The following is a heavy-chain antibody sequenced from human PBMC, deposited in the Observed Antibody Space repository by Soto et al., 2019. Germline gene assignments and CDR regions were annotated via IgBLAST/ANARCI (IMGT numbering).Heavy chain of an antibody. Sequence: ASVKVSCKASGYTFTSYGISWVRQAPGQGLEWMGWISAYNGNTNYAQKLQGRVTMTTDTSTSTAYMELRSLRSDDTAVYYCARESLHDSSGYYYGYWGQGTLVTVSS. CDR1: GYTFTSYG. V-gene: IGHV1-18*04. CDR3: ARESLHDSSGYYYGY. CDR2: ISAYNGNT. D-gene: IGHD3-22*01. J-gene: IGHJ4*02.